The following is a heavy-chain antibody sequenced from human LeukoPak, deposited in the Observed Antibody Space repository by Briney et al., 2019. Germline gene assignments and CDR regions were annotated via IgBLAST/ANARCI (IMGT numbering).Heavy chain of an antibody. J-gene: IGHJ4*02. Sequence: ASVKVSCKASGNIFTNYHLHWVRLAPGRGLEWMGAVYTDGGTITNTRSFQDRVTMTRDVSTRTVYMELSSLNSEDTAVYYCATEAPGSCRFDNWGQEILVTVSS. CDR3: ATEAPGSCRFDN. CDR2: VYTDGGTI. V-gene: IGHV1-46*01. CDR1: GNIFTNYH.